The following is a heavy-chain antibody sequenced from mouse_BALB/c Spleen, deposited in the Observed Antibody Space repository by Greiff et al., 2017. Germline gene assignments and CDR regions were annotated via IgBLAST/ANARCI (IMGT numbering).Heavy chain of an antibody. CDR3: AYGNPDY. D-gene: IGHD2-1*01. CDR1: GFNIKDTY. V-gene: IGHV14-3*02. CDR2: IDPANGNT. J-gene: IGHJ2*01. Sequence: VHVKQSGAELVKPGASVKLSCTASGFNIKDTYMHWVKQRPEQGLEWIGRIDPANGNTKYDPKFQGKATITADTSSNTAYLQLSSLTSEDTAVYYCAYGNPDYWGQGTTLTVSS.